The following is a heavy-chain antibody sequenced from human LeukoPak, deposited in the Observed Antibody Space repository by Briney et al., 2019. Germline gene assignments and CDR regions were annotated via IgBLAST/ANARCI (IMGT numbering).Heavy chain of an antibody. CDR1: GFTFSSYA. D-gene: IGHD3-22*01. Sequence: ARSLRLSCAASGFTFSSYAMHWVRQAPGKGLGWLAVISYDGSNKYYADSVKGRFTISRDNSKNTLYLQMNSLRAEDTAVYYCASRGGRRYYDSSGYFPDYWGQGTLVTVSS. J-gene: IGHJ4*02. CDR3: ASRGGRRYYDSSGYFPDY. V-gene: IGHV3-30*04. CDR2: ISYDGSNK.